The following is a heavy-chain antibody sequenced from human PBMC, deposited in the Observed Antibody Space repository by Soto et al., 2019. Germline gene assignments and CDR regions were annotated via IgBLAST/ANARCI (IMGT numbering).Heavy chain of an antibody. CDR3: ARTSMVRGVITAYYYYGMDV. V-gene: IGHV3-7*05. J-gene: IGHJ6*02. D-gene: IGHD3-10*01. CDR2: IKQDGSEK. CDR1: GFTFSSYG. Sequence: GGSLRLSCAASGFTFSSYGMHWVRQAPGKGLEWVANIKQDGSEKYYVDSVKGRFTISRDNAKNSLYLQMNSLRAEDTAVYYCARTSMVRGVITAYYYYGMDVWGQGTTVTVSS.